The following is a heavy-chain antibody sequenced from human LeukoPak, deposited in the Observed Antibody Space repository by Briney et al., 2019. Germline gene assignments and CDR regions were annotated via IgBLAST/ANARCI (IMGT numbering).Heavy chain of an antibody. CDR2: ISGSDGTT. CDR1: GFTFRNYA. D-gene: IGHD2-2*01. J-gene: IGHJ4*02. Sequence: GGSLRLPCAASGFTFRNYAMRWVRPAPGKGLEWGSGISGSDGTTYSADSVKGRFTISRDNSKSTLYLQMNSLRVEDTAVYYCARGGYCSSTSCYLDYWGQGTLVTVSS. CDR3: ARGGYCSSTSCYLDY. V-gene: IGHV3-23*01.